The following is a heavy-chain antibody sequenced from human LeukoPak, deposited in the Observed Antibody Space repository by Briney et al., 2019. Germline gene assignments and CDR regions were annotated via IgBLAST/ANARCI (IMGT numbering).Heavy chain of an antibody. CDR1: GGSFSGYY. V-gene: IGHV4-34*01. CDR2: INHSGST. J-gene: IGHJ4*02. D-gene: IGHD6-6*01. Sequence: SETLSLTCAVYGGSFSGYYWSWIRQPPGKGLEWIGEINHSGSTNYNPSLKSRVTISVDTSKNQFSLKLTSVTAADTAVYYCARAGFALAPHRGTPFDYWGQGTLVTVSS. CDR3: ARAGFALAPHRGTPFDY.